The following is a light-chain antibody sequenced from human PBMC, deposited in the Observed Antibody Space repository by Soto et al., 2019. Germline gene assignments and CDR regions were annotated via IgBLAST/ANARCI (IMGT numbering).Light chain of an antibody. CDR2: DES. CDR1: QNINNY. Sequence: DIQMTQSPSSLSASVGDRVSITCQASQNINNYLNWYQQKPGRAPKLLIYDESNLEAGFPSRFRGSGSGTDFTFTISRLQPEDIATYYCPQYENLPTVGPGTRLEIK. CDR3: PQYENLPT. V-gene: IGKV1-33*01. J-gene: IGKJ5*01.